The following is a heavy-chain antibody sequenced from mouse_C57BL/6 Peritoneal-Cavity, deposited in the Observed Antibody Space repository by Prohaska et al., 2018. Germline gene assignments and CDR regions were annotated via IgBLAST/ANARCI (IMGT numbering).Heavy chain of an antibody. V-gene: IGHV1-26*01. CDR3: ARSNYYDYDGYWYCDV. CDR2: INPSDGGT. J-gene: IGHJ1*03. D-gene: IGHD2-4*01. Sequence: HGKSLEWIGDINPSDGGTSYNQKFKGKSTLTVDKSSSTAYMELRSLTSEDSAVYYCARSNYYDYDGYWYCDVWGTGTTLTVSS.